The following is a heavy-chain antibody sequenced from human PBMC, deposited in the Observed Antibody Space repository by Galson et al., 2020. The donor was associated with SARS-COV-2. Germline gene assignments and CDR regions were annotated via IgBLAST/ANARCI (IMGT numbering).Heavy chain of an antibody. CDR2: IYPNGRT. Sequence: SETLSLTCTVSGYSISTTNYWGWVRQPPGKGLEWIGSIYPNGRTYYNPSLKRRVTISVDTSKNQFSLRLDSVTAADTALYYCARQGVNMKVVVTVPGWYFDLWGRGTLVTVSS. CDR3: ARQGVNMKVVVTVPGWYFDL. D-gene: IGHD3-22*01. V-gene: IGHV4-38-2*02. CDR1: GYSISTTNY. J-gene: IGHJ2*01.